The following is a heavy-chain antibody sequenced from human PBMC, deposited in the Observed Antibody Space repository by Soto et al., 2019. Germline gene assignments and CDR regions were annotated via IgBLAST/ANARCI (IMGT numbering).Heavy chain of an antibody. Sequence: ASVKVSCKASGYTFTSYGISWVRQAPGRGLEWMGWISAYNGNTNYAQKLQGRVTMTTDTSTSTAYMELRSLRSDDTAVYYCAREYVTYYDYVWGSYRSYYFDYWGQGTLVTVSS. CDR1: GYTFTSYG. J-gene: IGHJ4*02. CDR2: ISAYNGNT. D-gene: IGHD3-16*02. V-gene: IGHV1-18*04. CDR3: AREYVTYYDYVWGSYRSYYFDY.